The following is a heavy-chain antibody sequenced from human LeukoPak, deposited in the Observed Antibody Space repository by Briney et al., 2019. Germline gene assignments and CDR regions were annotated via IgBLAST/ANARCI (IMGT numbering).Heavy chain of an antibody. Sequence: PGGSLRLSCAASGFIVNNNDMSWVRQAPGKGLEWVSIMHSSGSTYYADSVKGRFTFSRDNSKNTLYLQMNSLRAEDTAVYYCARDGGSGRGYYYYYGMDVWGQGTTVTVSS. CDR1: GFIVNNND. V-gene: IGHV3-53*01. CDR3: ARDGGSGRGYYYYYGMDV. D-gene: IGHD1-26*01. CDR2: MHSSGST. J-gene: IGHJ6*02.